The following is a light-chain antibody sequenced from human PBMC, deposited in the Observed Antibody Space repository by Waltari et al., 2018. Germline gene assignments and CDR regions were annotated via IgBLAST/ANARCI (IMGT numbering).Light chain of an antibody. V-gene: IGKV1-13*02. CDR3: QQLHSYPRA. J-gene: IGKJ4*01. CDR1: QDLDNW. CDR2: GAS. Sequence: AIQVTQSPSSLSASVGDRVTITCRASQDLDNWLAWYQQKPGTAPNLLIYGASVLESGVPSRFSGSGSGTDFTLTISSLQPEDFATYYCQQLHSYPRAFGGGTKVESK.